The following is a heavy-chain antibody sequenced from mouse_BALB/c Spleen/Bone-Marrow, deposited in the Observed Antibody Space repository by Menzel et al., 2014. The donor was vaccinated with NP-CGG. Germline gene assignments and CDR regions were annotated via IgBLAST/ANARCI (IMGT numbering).Heavy chain of an antibody. J-gene: IGHJ3*01. CDR2: ISRNAYTHTI. CDR1: GFNFSKAW. CDR3: IRYGYDADLAD. Sequence: EVKLVESGGGLVQPGGSIKLSCAASGFNFSKAWMGWVRQAPEKGLEWVAEISRNAYTHTIYYAESVKWMFTISRDDSKSTVYLQMNRLRSEDTAIYYCIRYGYDADLADWGQGTLVTVSA. D-gene: IGHD2-2*01. V-gene: IGHV6-6*01.